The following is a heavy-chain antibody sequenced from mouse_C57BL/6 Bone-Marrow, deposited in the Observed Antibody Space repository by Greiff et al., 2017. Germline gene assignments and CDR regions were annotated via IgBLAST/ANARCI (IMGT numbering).Heavy chain of an antibody. V-gene: IGHV14-4*01. CDR1: GFNIKDDY. D-gene: IGHD1-1*01. CDR2: IDPENGDT. Sequence: VQLQQSGAELVRPAASVKLSCTASGFNIKDDYMHWVKQRPEQGLEWIGWIDPENGDTEYASMFQGKATITADTSSNTAYLQLSNLTSEDTAVYYCTTVVHYWGQGTTLTVSS. J-gene: IGHJ2*01. CDR3: TTVVHY.